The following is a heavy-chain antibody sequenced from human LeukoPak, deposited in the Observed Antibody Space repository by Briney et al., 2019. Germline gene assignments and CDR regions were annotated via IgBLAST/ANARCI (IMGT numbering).Heavy chain of an antibody. D-gene: IGHD3-10*01. V-gene: IGHV4-59*12. J-gene: IGHJ4*02. Sequence: ETSETLSLTCTVSGGSISSYYWSWIRQPPGKGLEWIGYIYYSGSTNYNPSLKSRVTISVDTSKNQFSLNLRSVTAADTAVYYCARDPVYGSGTFWGQGTLVTVSS. CDR1: GGSISSYY. CDR2: IYYSGST. CDR3: ARDPVYGSGTF.